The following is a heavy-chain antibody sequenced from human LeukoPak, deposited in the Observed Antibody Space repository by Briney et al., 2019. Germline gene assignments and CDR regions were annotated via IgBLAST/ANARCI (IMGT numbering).Heavy chain of an antibody. J-gene: IGHJ3*02. Sequence: ASVKVSCKASGYTFSSYDISWVRQTPGQGLEWMGWISVSNGNTQYAQNLQGRFTMTTDTSTNTAYMELRSLRSDDTAVYYCARETGTALRDAFDIWGQGTMVTVSS. V-gene: IGHV1-18*01. CDR1: GYTFSSYD. CDR2: ISVSNGNT. CDR3: ARETGTALRDAFDI. D-gene: IGHD1-7*01.